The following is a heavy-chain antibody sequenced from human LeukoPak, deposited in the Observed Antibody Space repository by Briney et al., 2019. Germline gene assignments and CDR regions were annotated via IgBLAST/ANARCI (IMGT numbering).Heavy chain of an antibody. CDR2: IYYSGST. CDR1: GGSISSSSYY. Sequence: PSQTLSLTCTVSGGSISSSSYYWGWIRQPPGKGLEWIGSIYYSGSTYYNPSLKSRVTISVDTSKNQFSLKLSSVTAADTAVYYCARARPIIAAAGTTFDPWGQGTLVTVSS. D-gene: IGHD6-13*01. V-gene: IGHV4-39*07. J-gene: IGHJ5*02. CDR3: ARARPIIAAAGTTFDP.